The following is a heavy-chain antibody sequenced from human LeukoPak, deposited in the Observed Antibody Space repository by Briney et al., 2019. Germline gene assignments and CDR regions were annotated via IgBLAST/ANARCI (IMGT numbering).Heavy chain of an antibody. Sequence: SETLSLTCTVSGGSISSYYWSWIRQPPGKGLEWIGCIYTSGSTNYNPSLKSRVTISVDTSKNQFSLKLSSVTAADTAVYYCARHFGIYYFDYWGQGTLVTVSS. CDR1: GGSISSYY. CDR3: ARHFGIYYFDY. V-gene: IGHV4-4*09. J-gene: IGHJ4*02. D-gene: IGHD3-3*02. CDR2: IYTSGST.